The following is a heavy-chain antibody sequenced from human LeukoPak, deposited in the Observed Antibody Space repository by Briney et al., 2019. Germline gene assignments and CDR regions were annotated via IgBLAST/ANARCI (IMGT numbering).Heavy chain of an antibody. CDR3: ATTITLNYYGMDV. V-gene: IGHV1-69*05. D-gene: IGHD1-14*01. CDR2: IIPIFGTA. Sequence: SVKVSCKASGGTFSSYAISWVRQAPGQGLEWMGGIIPIFGTANYAQKFQGRVTMTRDTSTSTVYMELSSLRSEDTAVYYCATTITLNYYGMDVWGQGTTVTVSS. J-gene: IGHJ6*02. CDR1: GGTFSSYA.